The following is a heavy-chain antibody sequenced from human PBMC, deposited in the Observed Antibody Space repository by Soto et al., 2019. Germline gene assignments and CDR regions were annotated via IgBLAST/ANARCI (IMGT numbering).Heavy chain of an antibody. V-gene: IGHV3-21*01. CDR2: ISSSSSYI. J-gene: IGHJ5*02. D-gene: IGHD6-13*01. CDR3: ASFPTSYSSSWYVDWFDP. Sequence: GGSLRLSCAASGFTFSSYSMNWVRQAPGKGLEWVSSISSSSSYIYYTDSVKGRFTISRDNAKNSLYLQMNSLRAEDTAVYYCASFPTSYSSSWYVDWFDPWGQGTLVTVS. CDR1: GFTFSSYS.